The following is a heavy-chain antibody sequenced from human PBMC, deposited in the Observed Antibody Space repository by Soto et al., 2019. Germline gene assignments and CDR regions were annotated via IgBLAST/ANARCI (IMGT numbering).Heavy chain of an antibody. J-gene: IGHJ5*02. CDR1: GYTFFSYG. CDR2: VSGYNGHT. Sequence: VELMQSGGELKKPGASVNVSCKTSGYTFFSYGISWVRQAPGQGLEWMGWVSGYNGHTNYAQKFKDRVSKTRDISMATAYMELRSLRADDTAVYYCARLVIPTSSENGFDTWGQGTLVTVSS. V-gene: IGHV1-18*04. D-gene: IGHD1-26*01. CDR3: ARLVIPTSSENGFDT.